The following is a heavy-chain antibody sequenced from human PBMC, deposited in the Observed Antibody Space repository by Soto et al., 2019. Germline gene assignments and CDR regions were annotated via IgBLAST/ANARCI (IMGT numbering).Heavy chain of an antibody. CDR2: IYWDDDK. J-gene: IGHJ4*02. V-gene: IGHV2-5*02. D-gene: IGHD3-22*01. CDR1: GFSLSTSGVG. CDR3: AHRRGGSYYYDSSGYIFDY. Sequence: QITLKESGPTLVKPTQTLTLTCTFSGFSLSTSGVGVGWIRQPPGKALEWLALIYWDDDKRYSPSLKSRLTITKDTSKHQVDLTRSNMDAVDTATYCCAHRRGGSYYYDSSGYIFDYWGQGTLVTVSS.